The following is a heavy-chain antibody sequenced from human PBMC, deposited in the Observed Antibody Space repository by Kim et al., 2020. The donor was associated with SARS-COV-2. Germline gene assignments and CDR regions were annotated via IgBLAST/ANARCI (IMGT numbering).Heavy chain of an antibody. CDR3: ARGGGYCSSTSCTFFDY. Sequence: LKSRVTISGDTSKNPFSLKLSSVTAADTAVYYCARGGGYCSSTSCTFFDYWGQGTLVTVSS. D-gene: IGHD2-2*01. V-gene: IGHV4-34*01. J-gene: IGHJ4*02.